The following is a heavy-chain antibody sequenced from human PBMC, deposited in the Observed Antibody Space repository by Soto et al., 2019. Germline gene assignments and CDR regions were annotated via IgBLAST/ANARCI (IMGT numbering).Heavy chain of an antibody. D-gene: IGHD3-22*01. V-gene: IGHV3-33*01. CDR3: ARDSAPFNYYDSSGYYYALGY. CDR1: GFTFSSYG. J-gene: IGHJ4*02. Sequence: GGSLRLSCAASGFTFSSYGMHWVRQAPGKGLEWVAVIWYDGSNKYYADSVKGRFTISRDNSKNTLYLQMNSLRAEDTAVYYCARDSAPFNYYDSSGYYYALGYWGQGTLVTVS. CDR2: IWYDGSNK.